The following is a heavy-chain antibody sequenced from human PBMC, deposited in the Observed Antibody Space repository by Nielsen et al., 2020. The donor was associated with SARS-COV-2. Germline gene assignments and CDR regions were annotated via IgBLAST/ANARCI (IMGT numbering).Heavy chain of an antibody. CDR3: ARERRGYQLLKISGYYYYGMDV. Sequence: ASVKVSCKASGYTFTSYYMRWVRQAPGQGLEWMGIINPSGGSTSYAQKFQGRVTMTRDTSTSTVYMELSSLRSEDTAVYYCARERRGYQLLKISGYYYYGMDVWGQGTTVTVSS. V-gene: IGHV1-46*01. CDR1: GYTFTSYY. J-gene: IGHJ6*02. D-gene: IGHD2-2*01. CDR2: INPSGGST.